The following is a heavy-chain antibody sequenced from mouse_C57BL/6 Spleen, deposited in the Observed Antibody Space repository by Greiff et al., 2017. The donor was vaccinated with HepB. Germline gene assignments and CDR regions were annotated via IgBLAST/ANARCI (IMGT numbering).Heavy chain of an antibody. CDR3: ARGDYGSSYGAMDY. J-gene: IGHJ4*01. V-gene: IGHV3-1*01. D-gene: IGHD1-1*01. Sequence: EVQVVESGPGMVKPSQSLSLTCTVTGYSITSGYDWHWIRHFPGNKLEWMGYISYSGSTNYNPSLKSRISITHDTSKNHFFLKLNSVTTEDTATYYCARGDYGSSYGAMDYWGQGTSVTVSS. CDR2: ISYSGST. CDR1: GYSITSGYD.